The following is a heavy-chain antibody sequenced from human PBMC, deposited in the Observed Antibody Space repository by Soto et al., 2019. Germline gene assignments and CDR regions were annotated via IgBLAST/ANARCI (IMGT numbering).Heavy chain of an antibody. CDR3: ASWLKTSGWYVLLEGSFDY. CDR1: GFTFSSYW. V-gene: IGHV3-7*01. D-gene: IGHD6-19*01. CDR2: IKQDGSAK. J-gene: IGHJ4*02. Sequence: EVQLVESGGGLVQPGGSLRLSCAASGFTFSSYWMAWVRQAPGDGLEWVANIKQDGSAKYYVDSVKGRFTISRDNAKNSLYLQMNSLRAEDTAVYYCASWLKTSGWYVLLEGSFDYWGQGTLFTVSS.